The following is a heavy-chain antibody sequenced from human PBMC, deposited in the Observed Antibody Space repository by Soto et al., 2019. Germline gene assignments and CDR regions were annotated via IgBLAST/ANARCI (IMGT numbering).Heavy chain of an antibody. V-gene: IGHV3-21*01. CDR1: GFNFLSYS. CDR2: ISSSSSYI. J-gene: IGHJ6*02. CDR3: ARRYGSGSSTLYYYYGMDV. Sequence: GSMRVSCAASGFNFLSYSMNWVRQAPGKGLEWVSSISSSSSYIYYADSVKGRFTISRDNAKNSLYLQMNSLRAEDTAVYYCARRYGSGSSTLYYYYGMDVWGQGTTVTVSS. D-gene: IGHD3-10*01.